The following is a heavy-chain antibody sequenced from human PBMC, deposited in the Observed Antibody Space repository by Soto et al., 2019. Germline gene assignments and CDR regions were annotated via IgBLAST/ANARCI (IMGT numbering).Heavy chain of an antibody. CDR3: AKWGPRDMTTVTTPESQNYYYYGMDV. CDR2: ISGSGGST. J-gene: IGHJ6*02. V-gene: IGHV3-23*01. Sequence: GGSLRLSCAASGFTFSSYAMSWVRQAPGKGLEWVSAISGSGGSTYYADSVKGRFTISRDNSKNTLYLQMNSLRAEDTAVYYCAKWGPRDMTTVTTPESQNYYYYGMDVWGQGTTVTVSS. CDR1: GFTFSSYA. D-gene: IGHD4-4*01.